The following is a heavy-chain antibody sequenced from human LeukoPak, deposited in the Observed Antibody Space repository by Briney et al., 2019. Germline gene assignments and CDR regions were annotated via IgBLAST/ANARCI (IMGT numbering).Heavy chain of an antibody. CDR2: ISYDGSNK. CDR1: GFTFSSYG. CDR3: VSSAFDI. Sequence: GGSLRLSCAASGFTFSSYGMHWVRQAPGKGLEWVAVISYDGSNKYYADSVKGRFTISRDNAKNSLYLQMNTLRAEDTAVYYCVSSAFDIWGQGTLVTVSS. V-gene: IGHV3-30*12. J-gene: IGHJ3*02.